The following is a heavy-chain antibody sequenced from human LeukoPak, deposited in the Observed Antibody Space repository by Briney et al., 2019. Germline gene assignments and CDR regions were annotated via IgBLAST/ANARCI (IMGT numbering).Heavy chain of an antibody. Sequence: GGSLRLSCAASGFTLSIYTMNWVRQAPGKGLEWVSSISSSSDYIYYADSVKGRFTISRDNAKNSLYLQMNSLRAEDTAVYYCARDPGAAAGTEWGQGTLVTVSS. CDR1: GFTLSIYT. D-gene: IGHD6-13*01. J-gene: IGHJ4*02. CDR3: ARDPGAAAGTE. CDR2: ISSSSDYI. V-gene: IGHV3-21*01.